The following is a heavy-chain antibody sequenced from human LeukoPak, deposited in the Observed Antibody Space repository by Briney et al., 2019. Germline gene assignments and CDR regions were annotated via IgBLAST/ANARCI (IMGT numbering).Heavy chain of an antibody. J-gene: IGHJ6*02. D-gene: IGHD3-16*01. CDR3: ARDKGPGYDLSSYYYYGMDV. CDR2: IIPIFGTA. V-gene: IGHV1-69*13. Sequence: GASVKVSCKASGGTFSSYAISWVRQAPGQGLEWMGGIIPIFGTANYAQKFPGRVTITADESTSTAYMELSSLRSEDTAVYYCARDKGPGYDLSSYYYYGMDVWGQGTTVTVSS. CDR1: GGTFSSYA.